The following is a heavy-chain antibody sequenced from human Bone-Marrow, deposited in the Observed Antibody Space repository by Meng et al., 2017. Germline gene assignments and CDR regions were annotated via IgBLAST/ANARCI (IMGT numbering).Heavy chain of an antibody. Sequence: SQTLSLTRGVSDSSINSVNYWGWIRQPPGKGLEWIGSFYHTGTTYSNPSLKSRRSISVDTSKNQVSLWLTSMTAADTAVYYCVASESSTVLGQDWGQGALVTVSS. CDR2: FYHTGTT. V-gene: IGHV4-38-2*01. D-gene: IGHD4-17*01. CDR3: VASESSTVLGQD. J-gene: IGHJ4*02. CDR1: DSSINSVNY.